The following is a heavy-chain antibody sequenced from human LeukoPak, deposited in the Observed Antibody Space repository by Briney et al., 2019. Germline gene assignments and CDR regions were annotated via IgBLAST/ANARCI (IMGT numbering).Heavy chain of an antibody. J-gene: IGHJ4*02. CDR1: GFTFSSFW. CDR2: INSDGSGT. CDR3: ARETDSSGYYIDY. D-gene: IGHD3-22*01. V-gene: IGHV3-74*01. Sequence: GGSLRLSCAASGFTFSSFWMHWVRQVPGKGLVWVSRINSDGSGTTYADSVKGRFTISRDNPKNTLYLQMNSLRAEDTAVYYCARETDSSGYYIDYWGQGTLVTVSS.